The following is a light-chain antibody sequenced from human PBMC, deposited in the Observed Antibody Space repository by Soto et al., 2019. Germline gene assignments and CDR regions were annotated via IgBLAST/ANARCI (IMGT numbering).Light chain of an antibody. Sequence: EVVSTQSPDTLSLPPGERAALSCRASQSVSNLLAWYQQKPGQAHRLLMYGAYTRATGFPDRFSGSGSGTEFTLTISSLHSEDFAVYYCQQYYDWPITFGQGTRLEIK. J-gene: IGKJ5*01. CDR2: GAY. V-gene: IGKV3-15*01. CDR3: QQYYDWPIT. CDR1: QSVSNL.